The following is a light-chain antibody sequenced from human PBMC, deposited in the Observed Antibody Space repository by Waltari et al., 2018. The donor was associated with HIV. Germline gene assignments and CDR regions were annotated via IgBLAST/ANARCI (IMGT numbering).Light chain of an antibody. J-gene: IGLJ1*01. CDR3: CSYASSTTYV. Sequence: QSALTQPASVSGSPGQSITISCTGTNSDVGNYNLVSWYQQHPGKAPKLMLYEVNKRPSGISDRFSGSQSDNTSSLTISGLQAEDEADYYCCSYASSTTYVFGTGTKITVL. CDR1: NSDVGNYNL. CDR2: EVN. V-gene: IGLV2-23*02.